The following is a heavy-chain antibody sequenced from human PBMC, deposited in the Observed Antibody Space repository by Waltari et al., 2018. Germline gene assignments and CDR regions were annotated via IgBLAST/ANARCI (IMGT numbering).Heavy chain of an antibody. V-gene: IGHV3-21*01. J-gene: IGHJ4*02. Sequence: EVQLVESGGGRVTPGGSLSPLCAASGFTFSSYSMNWVRQAPGKRLEWVSAISSSSRYIYYAESVKGRFTISRDNAKNSLYLQMNSLRAEDTAVYYCARGIAAAGTSPYWGQGTLVTVSS. CDR2: ISSSSRYI. CDR1: GFTFSSYS. CDR3: ARGIAAAGTSPY. D-gene: IGHD6-13*01.